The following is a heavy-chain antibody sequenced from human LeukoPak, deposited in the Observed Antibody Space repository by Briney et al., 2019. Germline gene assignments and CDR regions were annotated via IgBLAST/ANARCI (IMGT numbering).Heavy chain of an antibody. CDR2: ISYDGSIK. CDR1: GFTFSSYA. J-gene: IGHJ6*02. CDR3: AKRDPAYYYAMDV. V-gene: IGHV3-30-3*01. Sequence: GGSLRLSCAASGFTFSSYAMHWVRQAPGKGLEWVAVISYDGSIKYYADSVKGRFTISRDNAKNSVYLQMNSLRAEDTAVYYCAKRDPAYYYAMDVWGQGTTVTVSS.